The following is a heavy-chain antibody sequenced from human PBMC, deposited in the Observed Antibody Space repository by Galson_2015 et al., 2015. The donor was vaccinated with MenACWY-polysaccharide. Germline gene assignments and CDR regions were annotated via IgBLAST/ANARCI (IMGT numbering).Heavy chain of an antibody. D-gene: IGHD3-16*01. Sequence: SLRLSCAASGFTFSTYWMSWVRQAPGKGLGWVANIKEDGSDKHYADSVKGRFTISRDNAKNSLYLQMNSLRAEDTAAYFCARDRPRGASYFEEWGRGTLVTVSS. CDR1: GFTFSTYW. V-gene: IGHV3-7*01. CDR3: ARDRPRGASYFEE. CDR2: IKEDGSDK. J-gene: IGHJ4*02.